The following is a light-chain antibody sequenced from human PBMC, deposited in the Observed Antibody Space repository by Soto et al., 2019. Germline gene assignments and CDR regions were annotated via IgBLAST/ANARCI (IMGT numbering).Light chain of an antibody. CDR2: AAS. Sequence: DIQMTQSPSSLSASVGDRVTITCRASRTIRTYLNWYQHKPGKAPTLLIYAASTLQSGVPLRFSGSGSGTDFTLTISSLQPEDFATYYCQQSYSTPRTFGQGTKVDIK. CDR3: QQSYSTPRT. CDR1: RTIRTY. V-gene: IGKV1-39*01. J-gene: IGKJ1*01.